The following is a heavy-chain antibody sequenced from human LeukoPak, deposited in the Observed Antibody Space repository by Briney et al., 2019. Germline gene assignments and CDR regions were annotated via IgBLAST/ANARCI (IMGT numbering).Heavy chain of an antibody. Sequence: GGSLRLSCAASGSTFDDYGMSWVRQAPGKGLEWVSGINWTGGSTGYADSVKGRFTISRDNAKNSLYLQMNSLRAEDTALYYCARAITMIVLGTDPRHNDAFDIWGQGTMVTVSS. D-gene: IGHD3-22*01. J-gene: IGHJ3*02. CDR3: ARAITMIVLGTDPRHNDAFDI. CDR1: GSTFDDYG. V-gene: IGHV3-20*04. CDR2: INWTGGST.